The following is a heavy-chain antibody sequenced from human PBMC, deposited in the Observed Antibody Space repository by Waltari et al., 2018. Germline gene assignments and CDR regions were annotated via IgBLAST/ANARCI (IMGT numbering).Heavy chain of an antibody. J-gene: IGHJ4*02. Sequence: LVESGGDVVQYGRCLRLSLASPRSAVHNDIMHWVRQAPGKGLEGVSAISYDGYSRYYAYSVKGRFTISRDDSLKTVYLQLDSLRVEDTAVYYCAREGYTSGRAGNFDYWGQGTLVTVSS. V-gene: IGHV3-30-3*01. CDR1: RSAVHNDI. D-gene: IGHD2-15*01. CDR3: AREGYTSGRAGNFDY. CDR2: ISYDGYSR.